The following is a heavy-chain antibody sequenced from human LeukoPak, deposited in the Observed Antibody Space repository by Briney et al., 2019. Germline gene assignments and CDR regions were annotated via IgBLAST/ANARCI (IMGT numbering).Heavy chain of an antibody. CDR1: GFTFSSYD. J-gene: IGHJ5*02. V-gene: IGHV3-13*01. CDR2: IGTAGDT. CDR3: ARGYSSGWYNWFDP. D-gene: IGHD6-19*01. Sequence: GGSLRLSCAASGFTFSSYDMHWVRQATGKGLEWVSAIGTAGDTYYPGSVKGRFTISRENAKNSLYLRMNSLRAGDTAVYYCARGYSSGWYNWFDPWGQGTLVTVSS.